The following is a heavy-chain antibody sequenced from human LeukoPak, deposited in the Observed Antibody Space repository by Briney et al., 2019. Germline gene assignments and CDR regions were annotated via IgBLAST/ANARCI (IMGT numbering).Heavy chain of an antibody. CDR2: ISGSGGST. CDR3: AKDNWNYVTSDFDY. D-gene: IGHD1-7*01. V-gene: IGHV3-23*01. CDR1: GFTFSSYA. J-gene: IGHJ4*02. Sequence: PGGSLRLSCAASGFTFSSYAMSRVRQAPGKGLEWVSAISGSGGSTYYADSVKGRSTISRDNSKNTLYLQMNSLRAEDTAVYYCAKDNWNYVTSDFDYWGQGTLVTVSS.